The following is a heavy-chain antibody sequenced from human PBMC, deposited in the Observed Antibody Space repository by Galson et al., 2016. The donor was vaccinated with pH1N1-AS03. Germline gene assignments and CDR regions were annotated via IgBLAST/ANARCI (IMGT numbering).Heavy chain of an antibody. CDR1: AGSISTYY. Sequence: ETLSLTCTVSAGSISTYYWTWIRQPPGRGLEWIGYIYFSGRTNCSPSLKSRANISLDRSRNQFSLNLNSVTAADTAVYYCARLFGKGGRIDFWGQGTLVTVSS. J-gene: IGHJ4*02. CDR3: ARLFGKGGRIDF. CDR2: IYFSGRT. D-gene: IGHD1-14*01. V-gene: IGHV4-59*01.